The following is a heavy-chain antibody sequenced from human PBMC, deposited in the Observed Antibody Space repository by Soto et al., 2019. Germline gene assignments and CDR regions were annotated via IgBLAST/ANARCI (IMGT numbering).Heavy chain of an antibody. J-gene: IGHJ4*02. D-gene: IGHD5-18*01. CDR1: GGSISSYY. Sequence: PSETLSLTCIVSGGSISSYYWSWIRQPPGKGLEWIGYIYYSGSTNYNPSLKSRVTISGDTSKNLFSLRLSSVTAADTAVYYCARHEWIRPFDFWGQGTLVTVSS. V-gene: IGHV4-59*08. CDR2: IYYSGST. CDR3: ARHEWIRPFDF.